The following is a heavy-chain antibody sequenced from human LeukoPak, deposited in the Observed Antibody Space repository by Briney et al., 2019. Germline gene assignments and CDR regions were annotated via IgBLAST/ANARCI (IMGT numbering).Heavy chain of an antibody. V-gene: IGHV1-18*01. Sequence: ASVKVSCKASGYTFTSYGISWVRQAPGQGLEWMGWISAYNGNTNYAQKLQGRVTMTTDTSTSTAYMELRSLRSDDTAVYYCARDGSTFGIVGIFDYWGQGTLVTVSS. CDR2: ISAYNGNT. CDR1: GYTFTSYG. J-gene: IGHJ4*02. CDR3: ARDGSTFGIVGIFDY. D-gene: IGHD1-26*01.